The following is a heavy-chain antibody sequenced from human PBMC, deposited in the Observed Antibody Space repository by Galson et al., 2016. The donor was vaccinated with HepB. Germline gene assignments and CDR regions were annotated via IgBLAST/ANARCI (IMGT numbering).Heavy chain of an antibody. V-gene: IGHV1-69*13. CDR1: GGSITHYA. D-gene: IGHD4-23*01. J-gene: IGHJ4*02. CDR3: ARDRGNSPIYYFDY. CDR2: IIPILPSP. Sequence: SVKVSCKASGGSITHYAFSWVRQAPRQGLEWMGTIIPILPSPTYAHRFEDRVSITADESTSTVHMELRSLTSDDTAVYYCARDRGNSPIYYFDYWGQGTLVTVSS.